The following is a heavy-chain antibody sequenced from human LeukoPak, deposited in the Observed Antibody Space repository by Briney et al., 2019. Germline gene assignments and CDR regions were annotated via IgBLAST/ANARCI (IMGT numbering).Heavy chain of an antibody. J-gene: IGHJ4*02. V-gene: IGHV3-73*01. CDR3: TRQDCSGGSCSYVDH. CDR2: FRSKPSGYTT. CDR1: GFGLCGFF. D-gene: IGHD2-15*01. Sequence: GSLRLSRAAFGFGLCGFFKDLVRPASRGGPGVVGLFRSKPSGYTTVYAASLKGRFTITRDDSKNTAYLHMKSLQAEDTAVYYCTRQDCSGGSCSYVDHWGQGTLVTVSS.